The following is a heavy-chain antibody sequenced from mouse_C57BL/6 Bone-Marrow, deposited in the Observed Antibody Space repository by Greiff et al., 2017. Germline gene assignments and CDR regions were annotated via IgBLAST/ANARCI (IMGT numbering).Heavy chain of an antibody. V-gene: IGHV1-22*01. CDR2: INPNNGGT. D-gene: IGHD1-1*01. CDR1: GYTFTDYN. J-gene: IGHJ2*01. CDR3: ARWGLTTVLDY. Sequence: VQLQQSGPELVKPGASVKMSCKASGYTFTDYNMHWVKQSHGRSLEWIGYINPNNGGTSYNQKFKGKATLTVNKSSSTAYMELRSLTSEDSAVYYCARWGLTTVLDYWGQGTTLTVSS.